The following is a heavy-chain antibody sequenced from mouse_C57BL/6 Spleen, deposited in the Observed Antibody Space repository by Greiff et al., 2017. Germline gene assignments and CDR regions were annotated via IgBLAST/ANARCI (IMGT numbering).Heavy chain of an antibody. CDR2: IRNKANGYTT. CDR3: ARRTYDNDPSYAMDY. CDR1: GFTFTDYY. Sequence: EVKLVESGGGLVQPGGSLSLSCAASGFTFTDYYMSWVRQPPGKALEWLGFIRNKANGYTTEYSASVKGRFTISRDTSQSILYLQMNALRAEDSATYYCARRTYDNDPSYAMDYWGQGTSDTVSA. J-gene: IGHJ4*01. V-gene: IGHV7-3*01. D-gene: IGHD2-4*01.